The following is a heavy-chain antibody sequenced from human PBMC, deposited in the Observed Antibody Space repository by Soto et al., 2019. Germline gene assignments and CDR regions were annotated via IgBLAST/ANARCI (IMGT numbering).Heavy chain of an antibody. V-gene: IGHV1-3*01. J-gene: IGHJ4*02. Sequence: QVQLVQSGAEVKKPGASVKVSCKASGYTFTSYAMHWVRQAPGQRLEWMGWINAGNGNTKYSQKFQGRVTITRDTSASTAYIELSSLISEDTAVYYCERESVAGTIDYLGQGTLVTVSS. D-gene: IGHD6-19*01. CDR1: GYTFTSYA. CDR3: ERESVAGTIDY. CDR2: INAGNGNT.